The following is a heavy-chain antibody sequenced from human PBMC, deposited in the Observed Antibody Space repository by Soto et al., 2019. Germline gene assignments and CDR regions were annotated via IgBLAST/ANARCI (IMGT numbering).Heavy chain of an antibody. V-gene: IGHV1-2*02. Sequence: ASVKVSCKASGYTFTGYYMHWVRQAPGQGLEWMGWINPNSGGTNYAQKFQGRVTMTRDTSISTAYMELSRLRSDDTAVYYCAREYHSSSLKDYCGMDVWGQGTTVTVSS. CDR2: INPNSGGT. CDR1: GYTFTGYY. J-gene: IGHJ6*02. CDR3: AREYHSSSLKDYCGMDV. D-gene: IGHD6-13*01.